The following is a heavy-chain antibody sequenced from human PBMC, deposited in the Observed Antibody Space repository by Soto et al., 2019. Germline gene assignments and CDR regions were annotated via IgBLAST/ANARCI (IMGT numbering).Heavy chain of an antibody. CDR2: IIPILGIA. D-gene: IGHD4-17*01. J-gene: IGHJ6*02. Sequence: QVQLVQSGAEVKKPGSSVKVSCKASGGTFSSYTISWVRQAPGQGLEWMGRIIPILGIANYAQKFQGRVTITADKATSTAYMELSSLRSEDTAVYYCARVSPAPSPTVQYGMDVWGQGTTVTVSS. V-gene: IGHV1-69*02. CDR1: GGTFSSYT. CDR3: ARVSPAPSPTVQYGMDV.